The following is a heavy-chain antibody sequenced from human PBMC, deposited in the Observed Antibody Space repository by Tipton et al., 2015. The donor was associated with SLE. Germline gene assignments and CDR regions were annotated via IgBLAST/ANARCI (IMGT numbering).Heavy chain of an antibody. Sequence: SLRLSCAASGFTFSSYAMHWVRQAPGKGLEWVAVISYDGRNKYYADSVKGRFTISRDNFKNTLYLQMNSLRPEDTALYYCAKDSGLRDSFQYYGMDVWGQVTTVTVSS. CDR1: GFTFSSYA. CDR2: ISYDGRNK. CDR3: AKDSGLRDSFQYYGMDV. J-gene: IGHJ6*02. V-gene: IGHV3-30*04. D-gene: IGHD2/OR15-2a*01.